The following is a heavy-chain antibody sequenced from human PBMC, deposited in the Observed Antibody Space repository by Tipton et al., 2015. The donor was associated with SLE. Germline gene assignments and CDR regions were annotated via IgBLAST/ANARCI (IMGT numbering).Heavy chain of an antibody. CDR1: GFIFDDYD. J-gene: IGHJ3*02. CDR3: AKDTGISGWYRGAFDI. D-gene: IGHD6-19*01. Sequence: SLRLSCTASGFIFDDYDMHWVRQAPGKGLEWVSLISGDGGSADYADSVKGRFTISRDNSKNSLYLQMNSLRAEDTALYYCAKDTGISGWYRGAFDIWGQGTMVTVSS. CDR2: ISGDGGSA. V-gene: IGHV3-43*02.